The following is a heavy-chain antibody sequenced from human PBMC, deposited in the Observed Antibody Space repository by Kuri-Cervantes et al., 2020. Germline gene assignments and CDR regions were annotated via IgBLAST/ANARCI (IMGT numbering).Heavy chain of an antibody. V-gene: IGHV5-51*01. CDR1: GYSFTSYW. J-gene: IGHJ5*02. Sequence: GESLKISCKNSGYSFTSYWIGWVRQMPGKGLEWMGIIYPGDSDTKYSPSFQGQVTMSADKSIRTAYLQWNSLKASDTAMYYCAKSSSWDNSAWFDPWGQGTLVTVSS. D-gene: IGHD5-24*01. CDR3: AKSSSWDNSAWFDP. CDR2: IYPGDSDT.